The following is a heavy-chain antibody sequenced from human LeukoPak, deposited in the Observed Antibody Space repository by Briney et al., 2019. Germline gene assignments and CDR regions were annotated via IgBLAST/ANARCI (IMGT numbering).Heavy chain of an antibody. D-gene: IGHD5-18*01. CDR1: GYSFGSYW. CDR2: IYPGDSDT. CDR3: ARTDTAMVKRFDP. Sequence: GESLKISCKGSGYSFGSYWIGWVRQMPGKGLEWMGIIYPGDSDTGYSPSFQGQVTISADKSISTAYLQWSSLKASDTAIYYCARTDTAMVKRFDPWGQGTLVTVSS. J-gene: IGHJ5*02. V-gene: IGHV5-51*01.